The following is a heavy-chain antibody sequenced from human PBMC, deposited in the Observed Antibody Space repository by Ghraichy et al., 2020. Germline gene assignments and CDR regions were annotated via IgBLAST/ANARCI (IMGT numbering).Heavy chain of an antibody. D-gene: IGHD3-22*01. Sequence: ESLNISCTVSGGSISSSSYYWGWIRPPPGQELDWISSIYYTTSTYYDPSLNRLVTISVDTSKYQFSLKLSSVTAAGTAVYYCARYYYYDSSGEMDYWGQGTLVTVSS. V-gene: IGHV4-39*01. CDR3: ARYYYYDSSGEMDY. CDR2: IYYTTST. CDR1: GGSISSSSYY. J-gene: IGHJ4*02.